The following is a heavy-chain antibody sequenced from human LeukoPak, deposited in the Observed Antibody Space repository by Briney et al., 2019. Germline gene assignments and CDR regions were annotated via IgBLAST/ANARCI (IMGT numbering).Heavy chain of an antibody. V-gene: IGHV1-2*02. Sequence: ASVKVSCKASGYTFTGYYIHWVRQAPGQGLEWMGWLNPKSGGTNYAQNFQGRVSMTRDTIINTAYMELSRLRSDDTAVYYCARNDWNDPWFDPWGQGTLVTVSS. CDR3: ARNDWNDPWFDP. CDR1: GYTFTGYY. D-gene: IGHD1-1*01. J-gene: IGHJ5*02. CDR2: LNPKSGGT.